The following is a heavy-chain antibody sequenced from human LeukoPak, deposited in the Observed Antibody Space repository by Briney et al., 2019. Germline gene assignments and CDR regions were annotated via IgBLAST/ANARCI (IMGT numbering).Heavy chain of an antibody. J-gene: IGHJ4*02. CDR2: ISAYNGNT. D-gene: IGHD3-22*01. CDR1: GYTFTSYG. V-gene: IGHV1-18*01. Sequence: GASVTVSFKASGYTFTSYGISWVRQAPGQGLEWMGWISAYNGNTNYAQKLQGRVTMTTDTSTSTAYMELRSLRSDDTAVYYCARTRGSYYYDSSGYYYWGQGTLVTVSS. CDR3: ARTRGSYYYDSSGYYY.